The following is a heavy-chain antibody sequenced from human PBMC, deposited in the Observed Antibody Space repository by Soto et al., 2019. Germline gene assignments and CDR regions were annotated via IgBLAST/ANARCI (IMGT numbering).Heavy chain of an antibody. CDR1: GGSISSGGYY. J-gene: IGHJ3*02. V-gene: IGHV4-31*03. CDR2: IYYSGST. Sequence: QVQLQESGPGLVKPSQTLSLTCTVSGGSISSGGYYWSWILQHPGKGREGIGYIYYSGSTYYNPSVKGRVTISVDTSKNQFSLKLSSVTAADTAVYYCAREDSSRSSNAFDIWGQGTMVTVSS. D-gene: IGHD6-13*01. CDR3: AREDSSRSSNAFDI.